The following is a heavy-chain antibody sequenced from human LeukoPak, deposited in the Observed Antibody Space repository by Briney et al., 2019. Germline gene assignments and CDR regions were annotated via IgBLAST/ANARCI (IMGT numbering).Heavy chain of an antibody. CDR2: INPNSGGT. J-gene: IGHJ4*02. CDR1: GYTFTGYY. V-gene: IGHV1-2*02. CDR3: AREFGYSYGSDY. D-gene: IGHD5-18*01. Sequence: ASVKVSCKASGYTFTGYYMHWVRQAPGQGLEWVGWINPNSGGTNYAQKFQGRVTMTRDTTISTAYMELSRLRSDDTAVYYCAREFGYSYGSDYWGQGTLVTVSS.